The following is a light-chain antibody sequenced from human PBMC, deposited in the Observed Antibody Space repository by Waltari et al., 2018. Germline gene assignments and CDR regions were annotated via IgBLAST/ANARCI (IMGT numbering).Light chain of an antibody. CDR1: NKDVGTYDY. V-gene: IGLV2-14*03. J-gene: IGLJ3*02. CDR2: EVS. CDR3: SSYTRDSTVL. Sequence: QSALTQPASVSGSPGQSITISCPGTNKDVGTYDYVSWYQLPPGKVPKLIISEVSNRPSGVSDRFSGSKSGNTASLTISGLQGEDEAEYFCSSYTRDSTVLFGGGTKLSVL.